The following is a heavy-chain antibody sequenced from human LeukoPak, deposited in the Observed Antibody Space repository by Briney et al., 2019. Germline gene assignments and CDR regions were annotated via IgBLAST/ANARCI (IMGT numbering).Heavy chain of an antibody. CDR3: ARGRGILAGLDAFDI. CDR2: MNPNSGNT. V-gene: IGHV1-8*01. Sequence: ASVKLSCKASGYTFTSYDINWRRQATGQGLERKGCMNPNSGNTGYAQKFQGRVTMTRNTSISTAYMELSSLRSEDTAVYYCARGRGILAGLDAFDIWGQGTMVTVSS. CDR1: GYTFTSYD. J-gene: IGHJ3*02. D-gene: IGHD3-9*01.